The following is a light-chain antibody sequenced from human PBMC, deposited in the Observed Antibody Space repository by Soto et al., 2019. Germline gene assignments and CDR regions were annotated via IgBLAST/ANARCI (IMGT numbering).Light chain of an antibody. V-gene: IGKV3-15*01. CDR1: QSVSSN. J-gene: IGKJ1*01. CDR3: QQCTNWPRT. CDR2: GAS. Sequence: EIVMTQSPVTLSVSPGERATLSCRASQSVSSNLAWYQQKPGPAPRLLIYGASTRATGIPDRFSGSGSGTEFTLTISSLQSEDSAVYYCQQCTNWPRTFGQGTKVEIK.